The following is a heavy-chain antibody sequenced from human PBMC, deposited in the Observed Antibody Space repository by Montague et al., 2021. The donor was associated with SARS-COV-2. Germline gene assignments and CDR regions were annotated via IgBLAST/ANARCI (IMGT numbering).Heavy chain of an antibody. Sequence: SLRLSCAASGFTFSSYWMHWVRQAPGKGLVWVSRINSDGSSTSYADSVKGRFTISRDNAKNTLYLQMNSLRAEDTAVYYCARARGGVSVLRYFDWLLGRTNWFDPWGQGTLVTGSS. CDR1: GFTFSSYW. V-gene: IGHV3-74*01. CDR3: ARARGGVSVLRYFDWLLGRTNWFDP. J-gene: IGHJ5*01. CDR2: INSDGSST. D-gene: IGHD3-9*01.